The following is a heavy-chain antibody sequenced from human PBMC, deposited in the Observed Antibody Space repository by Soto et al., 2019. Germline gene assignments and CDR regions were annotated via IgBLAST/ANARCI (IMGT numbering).Heavy chain of an antibody. V-gene: IGHV1-18*01. CDR2: SSAYKGNT. D-gene: IGHD6-13*01. CDR3: AMDSRSSCHDY. CDR1: GYPVTSYD. Sequence: QVQLVQSGAEVKKPWAAVKVACKASGYPVTSYDISWVRQDPGQGLEWMRWSSAYKGNTNSAQKLQGRVTMTTDTSTSTAYMELRSLRSDDTAVYYCAMDSRSSCHDYWGQGTLVTVSS. J-gene: IGHJ4*02.